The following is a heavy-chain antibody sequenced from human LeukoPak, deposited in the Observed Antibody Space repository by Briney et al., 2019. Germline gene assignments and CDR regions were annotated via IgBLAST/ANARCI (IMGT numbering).Heavy chain of an antibody. Sequence: PSETLSLTCTVSGGSISSYYWSWIRQPPGKGLEWIGYIYYSGSTNYNPSLKSRVTISVGTSKNQFSLKLSSVTAADTAVYYCARQPLWFGELTGHFDYWGQGTLVTVSS. V-gene: IGHV4-59*08. CDR2: IYYSGST. CDR1: GGSISSYY. CDR3: ARQPLWFGELTGHFDY. J-gene: IGHJ4*02. D-gene: IGHD3-10*01.